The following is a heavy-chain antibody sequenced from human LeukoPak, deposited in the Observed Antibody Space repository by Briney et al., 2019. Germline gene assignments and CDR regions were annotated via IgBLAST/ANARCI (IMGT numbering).Heavy chain of an antibody. CDR1: GGSFSGYY. CDR2: INHSGST. Sequence: PSETLSLTCAVYGGSFSGYYWSWIRRPPGKGLEWIGEINHSGSTNYNPSLKSRVTISVDTSKNQFSLKLSSVTAADTAVYYCAREGDYYDSSGYFDYWGQGTLVTVSS. CDR3: AREGDYYDSSGYFDY. D-gene: IGHD3-22*01. V-gene: IGHV4-34*01. J-gene: IGHJ4*02.